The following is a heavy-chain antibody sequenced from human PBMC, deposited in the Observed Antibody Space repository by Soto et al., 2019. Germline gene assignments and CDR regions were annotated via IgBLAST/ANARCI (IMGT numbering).Heavy chain of an antibody. CDR2: LKSRRDGGTS. V-gene: IGHV3-15*01. CDR3: TTDGGVSAYPLFWA. CDR1: GITFTNAW. D-gene: IGHD2-8*02. J-gene: IGHJ5*02. Sequence: EVQLVESGGGLVKPGGSIRLSCAASGITFTNAWMGWVHQAPGKGLEWIGRLKSRRDGGTSDYAAPVKGRFSISKDESTNTLYFQMNSLKTGDTAVYHCTTDGGVSAYPLFWAWGQGTLVTFSS.